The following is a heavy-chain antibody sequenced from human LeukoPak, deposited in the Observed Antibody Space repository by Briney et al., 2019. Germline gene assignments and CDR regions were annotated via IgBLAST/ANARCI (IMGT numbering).Heavy chain of an antibody. V-gene: IGHV4-34*01. Sequence: KSSETLSLTCTVYGGSLGNYFWSWIRQPPGKGLEWIGEIKPGGITNHNPSLKSRVTISLGTSKNQLSLKLISATAADTAVYYCVRGFSGVVGDYWGQGTLVTVSS. J-gene: IGHJ4*02. CDR2: IKPGGIT. CDR3: VRGFSGVVGDY. CDR1: GGSLGNYF. D-gene: IGHD3-10*01.